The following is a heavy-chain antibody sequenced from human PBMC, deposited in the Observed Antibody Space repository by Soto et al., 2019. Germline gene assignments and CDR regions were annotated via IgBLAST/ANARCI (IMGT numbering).Heavy chain of an antibody. CDR3: AKGRGQNWDLDY. V-gene: IGHV3-23*01. Sequence: EVQLLESGGGSVQPGGSLRLSCAASGFTFSSYAMHWVRRPPGKGLEGVSSISGSGGTAYYADSVKGRFSISRDSLVNTLYLQRNSLRAEDTAVYYCAKGRGQNWDLDYWGQGTLVTVSP. CDR2: ISGSGGTA. D-gene: IGHD7-27*01. CDR1: GFTFSSYA. J-gene: IGHJ4*02.